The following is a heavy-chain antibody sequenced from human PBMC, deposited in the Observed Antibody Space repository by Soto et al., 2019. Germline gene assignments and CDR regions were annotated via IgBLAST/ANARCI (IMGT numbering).Heavy chain of an antibody. D-gene: IGHD3-10*01. CDR1: GGTFSSYA. J-gene: IGHJ6*02. V-gene: IGHV1-69*01. Sequence: QVQLVQSGAEVTKPGSSVKVSCKASGGTFSSYAISWVRHAPGQGLEWMGGIIPIFGTANYAQKFQGRVTITADEYTSTAYMELSSLRSEDTAVYYCARVLGEDDDYYYYGMAVWGQGTTVTVSS. CDR3: ARVLGEDDDYYYYGMAV. CDR2: IIPIFGTA.